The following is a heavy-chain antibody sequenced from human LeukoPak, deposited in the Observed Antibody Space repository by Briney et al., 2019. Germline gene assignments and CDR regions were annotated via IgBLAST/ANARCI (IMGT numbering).Heavy chain of an antibody. CDR1: GGSIRSSSYY. CDR3: ARHDSTGYYHPLDY. V-gene: IGHV4-39*01. D-gene: IGHD3-22*01. Sequence: SSETLSLTCTVSGGSIRSSSYYWGWIRQPPGKGLVWIGSFFYSGSTYYNPSLKSRVTISVDTSKNQFSLKLNSVTAADTAVYCCARHDSTGYYHPLDYWGQGTLVTVSS. CDR2: FFYSGST. J-gene: IGHJ4*02.